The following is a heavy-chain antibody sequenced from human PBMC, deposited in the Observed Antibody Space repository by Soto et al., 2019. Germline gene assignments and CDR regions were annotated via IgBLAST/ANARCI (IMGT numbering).Heavy chain of an antibody. CDR2: ISTYNGDT. Sequence: ASVKVSCKAPGYTFTRSGISWVRQAPGQGLEWMGWISTYNGDTNYAQTFQGRVTMTTDTSTSTAYMELRSLRSDDTAVYYCATRSPAFDYWGQGTLVTVSS. CDR1: GYTFTRSG. J-gene: IGHJ4*02. CDR3: ATRSPAFDY. V-gene: IGHV1-18*01.